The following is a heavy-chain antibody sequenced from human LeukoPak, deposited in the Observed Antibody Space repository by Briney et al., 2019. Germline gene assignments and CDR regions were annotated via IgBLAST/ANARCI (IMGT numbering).Heavy chain of an antibody. D-gene: IGHD2-2*01. Sequence: PGESLKISCKGSGYSFTSYRIGWVRQMPGKGLEWMGIIYSGDSDARYSPSFQGQVTISADKSISTAFLQWSSLKASDTAMYYCARWLGYCSSTSCYQPFDYWGQGTLVTVSS. J-gene: IGHJ4*02. CDR2: IYSGDSDA. CDR3: ARWLGYCSSTSCYQPFDY. CDR1: GYSFTSYR. V-gene: IGHV5-51*01.